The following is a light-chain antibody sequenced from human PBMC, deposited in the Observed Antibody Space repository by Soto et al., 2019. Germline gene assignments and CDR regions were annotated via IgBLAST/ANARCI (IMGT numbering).Light chain of an antibody. V-gene: IGKV1-5*01. CDR1: QSISSW. CDR2: DAS. J-gene: IGKJ4*01. CDR3: QQANSFPFT. Sequence: DIQMTQSPSTLSASVGDRVTITCRASQSISSWLAWYQQKPGKAPKLLIYDASSLESGVPSRFSGSGSGTEFTLTISSLQPDDFATYFCQQANSFPFTFGGGTKVDI.